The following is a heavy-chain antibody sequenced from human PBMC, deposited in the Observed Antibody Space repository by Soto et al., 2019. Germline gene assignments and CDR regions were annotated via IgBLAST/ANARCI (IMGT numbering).Heavy chain of an antibody. CDR1: GFTFSSYA. J-gene: IGHJ4*02. Sequence: GGSLRLSCAASGFTFSSYAMSWVRQAPGKGLEWVSAISGSGGSTYYADSVKGRFTISRDNSKNTLYLQMNSLRAEDTAVYYCAKARDYYDSRGQYYFDYWGQGALVTVSS. CDR2: ISGSGGST. CDR3: AKARDYYDSRGQYYFDY. D-gene: IGHD3-22*01. V-gene: IGHV3-23*01.